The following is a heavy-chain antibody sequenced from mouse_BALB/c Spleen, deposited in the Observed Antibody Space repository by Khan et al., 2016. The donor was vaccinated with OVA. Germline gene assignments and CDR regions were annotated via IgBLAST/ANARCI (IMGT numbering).Heavy chain of an antibody. J-gene: IGHJ4*01. Sequence: QVQLQQPGAELVKPGASVKLSCKASGYNFTSYWMHWVKQRPGQGLEWIGEINPSNGSTNDTEKFKSKATLNVDKSSSTAYMQLSSLTSEDSAVYDCARSVCNYEAMDHWGQGTSVTVSS. CDR3: ARSVCNYEAMDH. D-gene: IGHD2-1*01. CDR2: INPSNGST. V-gene: IGHV1S81*02. CDR1: GYNFTSYW.